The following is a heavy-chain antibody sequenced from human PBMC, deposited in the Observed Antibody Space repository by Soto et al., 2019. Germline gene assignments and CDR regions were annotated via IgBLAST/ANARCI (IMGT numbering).Heavy chain of an antibody. J-gene: IGHJ4*02. Sequence: QVQLMQSGAEVKKPGASVKVSCKASGDTFTEYYIHWVRQAPGQGLEWMGTVNPSGGHPTYAQHFPAIVPMTRDTATSTLYLELTILTSEDTAVYYCAGGGHVVVVTAALDYWGQGTLVTVSS. CDR2: VNPSGGHP. CDR1: GDTFTEYY. D-gene: IGHD2-21*02. CDR3: AGGGHVVVVTAALDY. V-gene: IGHV1-46*01.